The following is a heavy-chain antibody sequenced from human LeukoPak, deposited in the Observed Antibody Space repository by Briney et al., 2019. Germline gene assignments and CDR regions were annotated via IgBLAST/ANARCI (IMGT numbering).Heavy chain of an antibody. CDR1: GRLISRYY. V-gene: IGHV4-59*13. J-gene: IGHJ3*02. CDR3: ARVPHYYDSIFDI. D-gene: IGHD3-22*01. CDR2: IYYSGST. Sequence: SETLSLTCTVSGRLISRYYWIWTRRPTGKALEGIGYIYYSGSTNLNPSLKSRVPISVDTSKTQFSLKLSSVTAADTAVYYCARVPHYYDSIFDIWGQGTMVTVSS.